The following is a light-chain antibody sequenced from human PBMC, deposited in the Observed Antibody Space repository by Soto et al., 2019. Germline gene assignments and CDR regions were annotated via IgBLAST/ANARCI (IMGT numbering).Light chain of an antibody. V-gene: IGKV1-39*01. CDR2: AES. CDR1: HIISSY. CDR3: QQRSNWPPIT. Sequence: DIQMTQSPSSLSASLGDRVTITCRVSHIISSYLNWYQQKPGKAPKLLIYAESSLKSGVQSRFSGSGSGTDFTLTISSLEPEDFAVYYCQQRSNWPPITFGQGTRLEIK. J-gene: IGKJ5*01.